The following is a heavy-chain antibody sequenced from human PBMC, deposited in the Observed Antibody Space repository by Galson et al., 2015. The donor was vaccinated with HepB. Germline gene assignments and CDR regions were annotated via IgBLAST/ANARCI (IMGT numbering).Heavy chain of an antibody. CDR2: ISYDGSNK. J-gene: IGHJ3*02. CDR1: GFTFSNYA. D-gene: IGHD6-13*01. Sequence: SLRLSCAASGFTFSNYAMHWVRQAPGKGLEWVAVISYDGSNKYYADSVKGRFTVSRDNSKNTLYLEMNSLRAEDTAVYYCARDGAAAAPDAFDIWGQGTMVTVSS. V-gene: IGHV3-30-3*01. CDR3: ARDGAAAAPDAFDI.